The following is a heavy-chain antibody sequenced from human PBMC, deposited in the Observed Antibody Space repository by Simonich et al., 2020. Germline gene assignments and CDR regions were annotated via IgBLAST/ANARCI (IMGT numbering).Heavy chain of an antibody. CDR3: AKRSGVSITGTFDY. CDR1: GFTFSSCA. Sequence: EVQLLESGGGLVQPGGSLRLSCADSGFTFSSCARSWDRRAPGRGLEWFAAISGSGGSNYYADSVKGRFTIARDNSKTTLYLQMNSLRAEDTAVYYCAKRSGVSITGTFDYWGQGTLVTVSS. J-gene: IGHJ4*02. CDR2: ISGSGGSN. D-gene: IGHD1-7*01. V-gene: IGHV3-23*01.